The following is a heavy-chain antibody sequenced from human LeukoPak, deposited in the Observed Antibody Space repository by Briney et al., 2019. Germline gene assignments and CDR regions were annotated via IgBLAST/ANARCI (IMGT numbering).Heavy chain of an antibody. CDR2: INAGNGNT. V-gene: IGHV1-3*01. J-gene: IGHJ5*02. CDR1: GYTFTSYA. CDR3: AREGYCSGGSCYTNWFDP. D-gene: IGHD2-15*01. Sequence: ASVKVSCKASGYTFTSYAMHWVRQAPGQRLEWMGWINAGNGNTKYSQKFQGRVTITRDTSASTAYMELSSLRSEDTAVYYCAREGYCSGGSCYTNWFDPWGQGTLVTVSS.